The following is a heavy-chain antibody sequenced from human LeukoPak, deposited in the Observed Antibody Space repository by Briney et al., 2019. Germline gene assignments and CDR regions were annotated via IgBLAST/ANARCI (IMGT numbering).Heavy chain of an antibody. V-gene: IGHV4-59*11. Sequence: PSETLSLTCTVSGASMTTHHWNWIRHTPGKGLEWIGYVFDSGRTNVNPSLTSRVTLPTDKSKNQLSLRLSSVTAADTAVYYCTTIKRGDIFGYFDFWGQGSLVTVSS. CDR2: VFDSGRT. CDR1: GASMTTHH. CDR3: TTIKRGDIFGYFDF. D-gene: IGHD5-18*01. J-gene: IGHJ4*02.